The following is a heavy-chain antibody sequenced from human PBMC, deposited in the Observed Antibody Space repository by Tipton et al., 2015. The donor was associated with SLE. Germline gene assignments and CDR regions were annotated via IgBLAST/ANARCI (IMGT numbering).Heavy chain of an antibody. D-gene: IGHD6-6*01. CDR2: IYHSGST. V-gene: IGHV4-38-2*02. CDR3: AREYSSSSEPFDY. Sequence: LRLSCAVSGYSISSGYYWGWIRQPPGKGLEWIGSIYHSGSTYYNPSLKSRVTISVDTSKNQFSLKLSSVTAADTAVYYCAREYSSSSEPFDYWGQGTLVTVSS. CDR1: GYSISSGYY. J-gene: IGHJ4*02.